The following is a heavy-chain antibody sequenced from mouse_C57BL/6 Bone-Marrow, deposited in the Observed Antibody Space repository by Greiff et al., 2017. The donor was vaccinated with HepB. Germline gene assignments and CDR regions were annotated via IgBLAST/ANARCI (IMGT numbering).Heavy chain of an antibody. CDR1: GYTFTNYW. CDR2: IYPGGGYT. CDR3: ARLIYYDYDDAMDY. Sequence: VQLQQSGAELVRPGTSVKMSCKASGYTFTNYWIGWAKQRPGHGLEWIGDIYPGGGYTNYNEKFKGKATLTADKSSSTAYMQFSSLTSEDSAIYYCARLIYYDYDDAMDYWGQGTSVTVSS. V-gene: IGHV1-63*01. D-gene: IGHD2-4*01. J-gene: IGHJ4*01.